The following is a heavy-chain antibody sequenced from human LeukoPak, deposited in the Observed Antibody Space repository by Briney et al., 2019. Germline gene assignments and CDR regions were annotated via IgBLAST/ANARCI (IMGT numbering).Heavy chain of an antibody. CDR2: IDWDDDK. D-gene: IGHD3-10*01. J-gene: IGHJ3*02. V-gene: IGHV2-70*11. Sequence: SGPALVKPTQTLTLTCTFSGFSLGTSAMCVSWIRQPPGKALEWLARIDWDDDKYYSTSLKTRLTISKDTSKNQVVLTVTNMNPVDTATYYCARIMVRGVTHAFDIWGQGTMVTVSS. CDR3: ARIMVRGVTHAFDI. CDR1: GFSLGTSAMC.